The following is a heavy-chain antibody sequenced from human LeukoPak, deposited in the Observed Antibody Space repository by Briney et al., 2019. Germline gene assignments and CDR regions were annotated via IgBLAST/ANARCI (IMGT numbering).Heavy chain of an antibody. CDR2: IYYSGST. J-gene: IGHJ2*01. D-gene: IGHD4-17*01. CDR1: GDSITSNNYY. V-gene: IGHV4-39*01. Sequence: SETLSLTCTVSGDSITSNNYYWGCIRQPPGKGLECIGSIYYSGSTSSNPSLKSRVTISVDTSYNQFSLKLSSVTAADTAVYYCAKSHPAVTTTDWYFDLWGRGTLVTVSS. CDR3: AKSHPAVTTTDWYFDL.